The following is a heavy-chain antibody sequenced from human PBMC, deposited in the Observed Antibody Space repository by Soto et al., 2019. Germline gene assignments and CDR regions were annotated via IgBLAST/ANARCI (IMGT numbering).Heavy chain of an antibody. CDR2: INPNIGGT. CDR1: GYTFTGHY. CDR3: ARALERGRLDY. Sequence: SGDSVKVSCKASGYTFTGHYMHWVRQAPGQGLEWMGWINPNIGGTNYAQKFQGWVTMTRDTSINTAYMELSRLRSDDTAVYYCARALERGRLDYWGQGTLVTVSS. J-gene: IGHJ4*02. D-gene: IGHD3-10*01. V-gene: IGHV1-2*04.